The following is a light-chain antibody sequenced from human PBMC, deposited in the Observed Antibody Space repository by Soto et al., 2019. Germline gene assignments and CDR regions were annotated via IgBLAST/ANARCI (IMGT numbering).Light chain of an antibody. CDR3: CSYAGSSMFV. CDR1: SSDVGPYNL. Sequence: QSPLTQPASVSGSPGQSITISCTGSSSDVGPYNLVSWYQHHPGKAPKLMISEVVKRPSGVSNRFSGSKSGNTASLTISGLRAEDEADYYCCSYAGSSMFVFGGGTELTVL. V-gene: IGLV2-23*02. J-gene: IGLJ2*01. CDR2: EVV.